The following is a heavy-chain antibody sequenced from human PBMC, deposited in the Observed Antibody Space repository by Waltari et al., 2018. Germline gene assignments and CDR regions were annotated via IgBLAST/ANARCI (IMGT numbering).Heavy chain of an antibody. Sequence: QVHLVESGGGVVQPGRSLRLSCAASGFTFSSYGMHWVRQAPGKGLEWVALIPYDGSNKYYADSVKGRFTISRDNSKNTLYLQMSSLRAEDTAVYYCAKVSGSIRDRRGSPPGDYWGQGTLVTVSS. D-gene: IGHD3-10*01. J-gene: IGHJ4*02. CDR1: GFTFSSYG. CDR3: AKVSGSIRDRRGSPPGDY. CDR2: IPYDGSNK. V-gene: IGHV3-30*18.